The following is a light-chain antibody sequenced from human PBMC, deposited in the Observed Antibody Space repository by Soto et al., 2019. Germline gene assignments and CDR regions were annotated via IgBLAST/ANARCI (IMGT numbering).Light chain of an antibody. Sequence: DIQMTQSPSSLSASVGDRVTITCRASQGISNYLAWYQQKPGKVPKLLIYAASTLHSGVPSRFSGSGSGADFTLTISRLQPEDVATYYCQEYNSAPFTFGPGTKVDFK. CDR1: QGISNY. J-gene: IGKJ3*01. CDR2: AAS. V-gene: IGKV1-27*01. CDR3: QEYNSAPFT.